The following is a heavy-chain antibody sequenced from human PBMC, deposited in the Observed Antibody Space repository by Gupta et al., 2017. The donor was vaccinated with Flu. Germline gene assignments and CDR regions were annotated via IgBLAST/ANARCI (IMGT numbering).Heavy chain of an antibody. Sequence: QVQLVQSGAEAKTPVASVKVSCKASGYTFTGYHGHWVRQAPGQGLEWIGWGNTNSGDISYAQKFQGRVTMARDTSISTAYMDLGSLRSDDTAVYYCARGAPSPSGYKVFDHWGQGTLVTVSS. D-gene: IGHD2-2*02. J-gene: IGHJ5*02. CDR1: GYTFTGYH. CDR2: GNTNSGDI. CDR3: ARGAPSPSGYKVFDH. V-gene: IGHV1-2*02.